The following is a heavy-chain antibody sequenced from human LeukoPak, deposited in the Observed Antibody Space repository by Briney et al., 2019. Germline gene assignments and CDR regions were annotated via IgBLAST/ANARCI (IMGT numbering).Heavy chain of an antibody. J-gene: IGHJ5*02. Sequence: PGGSLRLSCAASGFTFGNYAMSWVRQAPGKGLEWVSAISGSGGSTYSADSVKGRFTISRDNSKNTLYLQMNSLRVEDTAVYYCAKDRDSYGYRGWFDPWGQGTLVTVSS. CDR3: AKDRDSYGYRGWFDP. D-gene: IGHD5-18*01. CDR2: ISGSGGST. V-gene: IGHV3-23*01. CDR1: GFTFGNYA.